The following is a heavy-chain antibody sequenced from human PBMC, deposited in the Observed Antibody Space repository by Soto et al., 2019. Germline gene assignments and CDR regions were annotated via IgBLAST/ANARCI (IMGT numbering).Heavy chain of an antibody. CDR2: IHRASTYI. Sequence: GGSLRLSCATSGFTFSSFDMDWVRQAPGKGLEWVSSIHRASTYIYYADSVRGRFTISRDNAKSSLYLQMNSLTVEDTAVYYCARHAVTTYHFFDYWGQGALVTVYS. V-gene: IGHV3-21*06. CDR3: ARHAVTTYHFFDY. CDR1: GFTFSSFD. D-gene: IGHD4-17*01. J-gene: IGHJ4*02.